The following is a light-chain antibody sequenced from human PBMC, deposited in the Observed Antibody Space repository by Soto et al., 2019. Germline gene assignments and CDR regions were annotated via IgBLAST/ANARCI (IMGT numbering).Light chain of an antibody. CDR2: GAS. CDR3: QQYGSSPPIT. CDR1: QSVNSSY. Sequence: EIVLTQPPGTLSLSPGERATLSCRASQSVNSSYLTWYQQKPGQAPRLLIYGASSRATGIPDRFSGSGSGTDFTLTISRLEPEDFAVYYCQQYGSSPPITFGQGTRLEIK. J-gene: IGKJ5*01. V-gene: IGKV3-20*01.